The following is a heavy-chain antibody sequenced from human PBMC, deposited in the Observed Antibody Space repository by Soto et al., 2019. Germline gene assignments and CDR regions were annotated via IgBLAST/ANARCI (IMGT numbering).Heavy chain of an antibody. CDR1: GGSISTYY. CDR2: IYYSGGA. Sequence: SETLSLTCTVSGGSISTYYWIWIRQPPGKGLEWVGYIYYSGGAYYNPSLKSRLTISVDRSKSQFSLKLSSVTAADTAVYYCARTPPLGYFDYWGQGTLATVSS. V-gene: IGHV4-59*12. J-gene: IGHJ4*02. CDR3: ARTPPLGYFDY.